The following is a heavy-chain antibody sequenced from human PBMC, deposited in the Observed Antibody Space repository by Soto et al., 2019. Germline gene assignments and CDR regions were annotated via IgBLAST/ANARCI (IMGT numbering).Heavy chain of an antibody. Sequence: PSETLSLTCTVSGGSISSYYWSWIRQPPGKGLEWIGYIYHSGNTNYNPSLKSRVTISVDTSKNQFSLKLSSVTAADTAVYYCARIFYGLLFDYWGQGTLVTVSS. CDR3: ARIFYGLLFDY. CDR2: IYHSGNT. V-gene: IGHV4-59*01. CDR1: GGSISSYY. J-gene: IGHJ4*02. D-gene: IGHD3-10*01.